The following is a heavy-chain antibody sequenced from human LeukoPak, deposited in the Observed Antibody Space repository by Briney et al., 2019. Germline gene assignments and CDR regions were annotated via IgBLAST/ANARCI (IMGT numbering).Heavy chain of an antibody. J-gene: IGHJ6*03. V-gene: IGHV7-4-1*02. Sequence: ASVKVSCKTSGYTFTNYPMNWVRQAPGQGLEWMGWIITNTGNPTYAQGFTGRFVFSLDTSVSTAYLQISSLEAEDTAVYYCARTREESYMDVWGKGTTVHVSS. D-gene: IGHD2/OR15-2a*01. CDR2: IITNTGNP. CDR3: ARTREESYMDV. CDR1: GYTFTNYP.